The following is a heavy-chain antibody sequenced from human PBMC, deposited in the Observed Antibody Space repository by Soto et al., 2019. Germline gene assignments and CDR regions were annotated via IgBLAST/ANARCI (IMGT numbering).Heavy chain of an antibody. V-gene: IGHV1-2*02. CDR3: VPHHHASRGYFDS. J-gene: IGHJ4*02. CDR2: INPRNGAT. Sequence: GGSVKVSFKASGYAFTGNYIHLVRQAPGQGLEWMGWINPRNGATKYAQNFQGRVTLTWDTSITTAYMDLSRLRSDDTAVFYCVPHHHASRGYFDSWGQGTLVTVSS. CDR1: GYAFTGNY. D-gene: IGHD3-22*01.